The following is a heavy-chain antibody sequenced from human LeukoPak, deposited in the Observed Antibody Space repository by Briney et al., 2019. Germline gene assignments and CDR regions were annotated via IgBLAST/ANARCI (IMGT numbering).Heavy chain of an antibody. Sequence: PGGSLRLSCAASGFTFSSYEMNWVRQAPGKGLEWVSYISSSGSTIYYADSVKGRFTIARDNSKNTLYLQMSSLRAEDTAVYYCAKNAVGPSDYWGQGTLVTVSS. CDR1: GFTFSSYE. CDR3: AKNAVGPSDY. CDR2: ISSSGSTI. J-gene: IGHJ4*02. V-gene: IGHV3-48*03.